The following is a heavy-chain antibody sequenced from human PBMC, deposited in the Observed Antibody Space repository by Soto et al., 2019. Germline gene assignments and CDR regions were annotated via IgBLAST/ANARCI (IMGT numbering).Heavy chain of an antibody. CDR2: IGTAGDT. CDR3: ARGRGRVAGTEYYYYGMDV. Sequence: EVQLVESGGGLVQPGGSLRLSCAASGFTFSSYDMHWVRQATGKGLEWVSAIGTAGDTYYPGSVKGRFTISRENAKNSLYLQMNSLRAEDTAVYYCARGRGRVAGTEYYYYGMDVWGQGTTVTVSS. J-gene: IGHJ6*02. V-gene: IGHV3-13*01. CDR1: GFTFSSYD. D-gene: IGHD6-19*01.